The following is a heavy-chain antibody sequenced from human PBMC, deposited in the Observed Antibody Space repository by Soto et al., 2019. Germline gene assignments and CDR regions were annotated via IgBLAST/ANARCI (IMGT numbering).Heavy chain of an antibody. CDR1: GYTFTGYY. J-gene: IGHJ6*02. CDR3: ARGGSSGAYYYYYYGMDV. V-gene: IGHV1-2*04. Sequence: RASVKVSCKASGYTFTGYYMHWVRQAPGQGLEWMEWINPNSGGTNYAQKFQGWVTMTRDTSISTAYMELSRLRSDDTAVYYCARGGSSGAYYYYYYGMDVWGQGTTVTVSS. D-gene: IGHD6-19*01. CDR2: INPNSGGT.